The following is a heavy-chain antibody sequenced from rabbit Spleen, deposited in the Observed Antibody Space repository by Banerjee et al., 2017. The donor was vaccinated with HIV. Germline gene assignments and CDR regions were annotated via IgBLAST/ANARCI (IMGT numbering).Heavy chain of an antibody. Sequence: EQLVESGGGLVQPGGSLKLSCKASGFTISSYGVSWVRQAPGKGLEWIGLIDPVFGSPYYATWVNGRFTISSRNAQNTLHLQLNSLTAADTATYFCARDLASSAGNLWGPGTLVTVS. CDR3: ARDLASSAGNL. CDR2: IDPVFGSP. V-gene: IGHV1S21*01. CDR1: GFTISSYG. D-gene: IGHD1-1*01. J-gene: IGHJ4*01.